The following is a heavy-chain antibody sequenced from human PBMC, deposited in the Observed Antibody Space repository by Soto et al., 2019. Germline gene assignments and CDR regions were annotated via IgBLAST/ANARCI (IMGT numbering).Heavy chain of an antibody. CDR1: GFSLSTSGMC. D-gene: IGHD3-9*01. CDR2: IDRDDDK. V-gene: IGHV2-70*01. Sequence: GSGPTLVNPTQTLTLTCTFSGFSLSTSGMCVSWIRQPPGKALEWLALIDRDDDKYYSTSLKTRLTISKDTSKNQVVLTMTNMDPVDTATYYCALMLCDILTGYSRPDYDYGMDVWGQGTTVTVSS. J-gene: IGHJ6*02. CDR3: ALMLCDILTGYSRPDYDYGMDV.